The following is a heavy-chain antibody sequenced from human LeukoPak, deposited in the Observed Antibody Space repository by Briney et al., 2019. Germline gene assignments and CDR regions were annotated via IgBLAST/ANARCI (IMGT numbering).Heavy chain of an antibody. V-gene: IGHV3-23*01. Sequence: PGGSLRPSCAASGFTFNNYAMSWVRQAPGKGLEWVSAISGRGDNIYYADSVKGRFTISRDNSKNTLYLQMNSLRAEDTAIYYCAKDQGIDYGDQLHYWGQGTLVTVSS. CDR3: AKDQGIDYGDQLHY. D-gene: IGHD4-17*01. CDR2: ISGRGDNI. J-gene: IGHJ4*02. CDR1: GFTFNNYA.